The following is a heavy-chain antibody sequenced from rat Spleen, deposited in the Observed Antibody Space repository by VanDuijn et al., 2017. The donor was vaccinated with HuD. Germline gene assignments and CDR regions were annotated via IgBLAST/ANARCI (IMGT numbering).Heavy chain of an antibody. CDR3: ARPSFGYPFAY. J-gene: IGHJ2*01. CDR2: IRHDGSGT. V-gene: IGHV5-7*01. CDR1: GFTFSNYD. D-gene: IGHD1-7*01. Sequence: EVQLVESGGGLVQPGRSMKLSCAASGFTFSNYDMAWVRQAPKKGLEWVATIRHDGSGTNYGDSVKGRFTISRDSAKSTLYLQMDSLRSEDTATYYCARPSFGYPFAYWGQGVMVTVSS.